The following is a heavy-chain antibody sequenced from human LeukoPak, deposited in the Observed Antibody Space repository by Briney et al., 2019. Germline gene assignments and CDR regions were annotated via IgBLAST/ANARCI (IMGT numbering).Heavy chain of an antibody. CDR1: GGTFSSYA. CDR3: ARAVPAAIHGPLGFDP. CDR2: IIPIFGTA. J-gene: IGHJ5*02. Sequence: ASVKVSCKASGGTFSSYAISWVRQAPGQGLEWMGGIIPIFGTANYAQKFQGRVTITADESTSTAYMELSSLRSEDTAVYYCARAVPAAIHGPLGFDPWGQGTLVTVSS. V-gene: IGHV1-69*13. D-gene: IGHD2-2*02.